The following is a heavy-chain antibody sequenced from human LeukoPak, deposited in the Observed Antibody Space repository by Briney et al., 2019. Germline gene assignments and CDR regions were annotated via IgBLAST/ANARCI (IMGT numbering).Heavy chain of an antibody. CDR3: ANDDCSSTSCPVDY. CDR2: ISGSGGST. V-gene: IGHV3-23*01. CDR1: GFTFSSYA. J-gene: IGHJ4*02. D-gene: IGHD2-2*01. Sequence: GGSLRLSCAASGFTFSSYAMSWVRQAPGKGLEWVSAISGSGGSTYYADSVKGRFTISRDNSKNTLYLQMNSLRAEGTAVYYCANDDCSSTSCPVDYWGQGTLVTVSS.